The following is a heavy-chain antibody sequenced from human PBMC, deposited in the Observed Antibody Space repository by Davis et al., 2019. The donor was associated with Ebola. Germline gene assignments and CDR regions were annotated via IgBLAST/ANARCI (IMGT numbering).Heavy chain of an antibody. J-gene: IGHJ4*02. CDR1: GFTFSSYA. CDR2: ISGSGGST. V-gene: IGHV3-23*01. CDR3: AISQGSGLTDY. Sequence: GESLKISCAASGFTFSSYAMSWVRQAPGKGLEWVSAISGSGGSTYYADSVKGRFTISRDNSKNTLYLQMNSLRAEDTAVYYCAISQGSGLTDYWGQGTLVTVSS.